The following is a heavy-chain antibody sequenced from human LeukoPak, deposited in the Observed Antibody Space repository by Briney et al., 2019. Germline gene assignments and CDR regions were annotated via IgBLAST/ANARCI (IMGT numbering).Heavy chain of an antibody. Sequence: GGSLRLSCAASGLTFSSYWMSWVRQAPGKGLEWVANIKQDGSEKYYVDSVKGRFTISRDDAKNSLYLQMNSLRGDDTAMYYCAGERGGYGFYWGQGTLVTVSS. V-gene: IGHV3-7*01. CDR3: AGERGGYGFY. CDR1: GLTFSSYW. D-gene: IGHD5-12*01. CDR2: IKQDGSEK. J-gene: IGHJ4*02.